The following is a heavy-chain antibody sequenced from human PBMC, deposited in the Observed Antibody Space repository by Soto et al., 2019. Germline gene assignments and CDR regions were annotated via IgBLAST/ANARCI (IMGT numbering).Heavy chain of an antibody. J-gene: IGHJ4*02. CDR3: AKISTTSYFDF. Sequence: GGSLRLSCAASGFTFSDHYMDWVRQVPGKGLEWVGRIRKKANSYTTEYAAAVKGRFTISRDDSKNSMYLQMNSLKTEDTAVYFCAKISTTSYFDFWGQGTLVTVSS. CDR2: IRKKANSYTT. V-gene: IGHV3-72*01. D-gene: IGHD4-17*01. CDR1: GFTFSDHY.